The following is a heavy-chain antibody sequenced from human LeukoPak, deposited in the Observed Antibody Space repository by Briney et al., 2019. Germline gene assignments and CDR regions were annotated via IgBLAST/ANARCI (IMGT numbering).Heavy chain of an antibody. V-gene: IGHV3-23*01. CDR1: GFTFSSYA. Sequence: GGSLRLSCAASGFTFSSYAMSWVRQAPGKGLEWVSAISGSGGSTYYADSVKGRFTISRDNSKNTLYLQMNSLRAEDTAVYYCAKGPGAIFGMVTEYFQHWGQGTLVTVSS. D-gene: IGHD3-3*01. CDR3: AKGPGAIFGMVTEYFQH. J-gene: IGHJ1*01. CDR2: ISGSGGST.